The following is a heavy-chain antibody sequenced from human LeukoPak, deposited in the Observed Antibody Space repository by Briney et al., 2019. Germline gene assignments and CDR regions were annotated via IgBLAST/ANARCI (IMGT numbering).Heavy chain of an antibody. J-gene: IGHJ4*02. Sequence: SETLSLTCTVSGGSVSSGSYYWSWIRQPPGKGLEWIGYIYYSGSTNYNPSLKSRVTISVDTSKNQFSLKLSSVTAADTAVYYCARAGPERTTIADYWGQGTLVTVSS. CDR3: ARAGPERTTIADY. D-gene: IGHD2/OR15-2a*01. CDR2: IYYSGST. CDR1: GGSVSSGSYY. V-gene: IGHV4-61*01.